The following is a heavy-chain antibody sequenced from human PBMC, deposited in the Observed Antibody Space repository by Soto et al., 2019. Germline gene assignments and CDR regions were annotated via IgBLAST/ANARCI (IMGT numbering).Heavy chain of an antibody. J-gene: IGHJ6*02. V-gene: IGHV3-33*01. CDR1: GFTFSSYG. Sequence: QVQLVESGGGVVQPGRSLRLSCAASGFTFSSYGMHWVRQAPGKGLEWVAVIWDDGSNKYYADSVKGRFTISRDNSKNTLYLQMNSLRAEDTAVYYCARDGDCSSTSCYYYYYYGMDVWGQGTTVTVSS. CDR3: ARDGDCSSTSCYYYYYYGMDV. D-gene: IGHD2-2*01. CDR2: IWDDGSNK.